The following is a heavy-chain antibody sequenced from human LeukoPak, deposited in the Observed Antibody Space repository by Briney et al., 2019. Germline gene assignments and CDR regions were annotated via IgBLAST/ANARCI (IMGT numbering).Heavy chain of an antibody. CDR1: GGSISSYY. J-gene: IGHJ4*02. D-gene: IGHD3-9*01. CDR3: PRFQEALTGYYHFDY. Sequence: SETLSLTCTVSGGSISSYYGSWIRQPPGQGQERIGYIYYSGSTNYNPSLKSRVTISVDTSKNQFSLKLTSVTAVDTAGYYCPRFQEALTGYYHFDYWGQGTLVTVSS. V-gene: IGHV4-59*01. CDR2: IYYSGST.